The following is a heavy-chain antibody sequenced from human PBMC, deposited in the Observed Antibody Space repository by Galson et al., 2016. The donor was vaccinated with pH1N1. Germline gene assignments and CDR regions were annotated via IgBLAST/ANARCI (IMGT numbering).Heavy chain of an antibody. Sequence: TLSLPCPVSGGSITSGNFYWNWIRQTAGKQLEWIGRIEARGLTHYNSPLKCRVSMSVDTSKNQFSLTLNSVSAADTAVYFCARGCGGGWYGDAYDIWGQGAVVTVSS. CDR3: ARGCGGGWYGDAYDI. CDR1: GGSITSGNFY. V-gene: IGHV4-61*02. D-gene: IGHD2-15*01. CDR2: IEARGLT. J-gene: IGHJ3*02.